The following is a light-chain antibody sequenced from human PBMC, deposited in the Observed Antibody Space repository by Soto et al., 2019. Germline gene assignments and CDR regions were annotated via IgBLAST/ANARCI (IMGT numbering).Light chain of an antibody. Sequence: QSALTQPASVSGSPGQSITISCTGTSSDVGGYNYVSWYQQHPGKAPKLMIYDVSNRPSGVSNRFSGSKSGNTASLTISGLQAEDGADYYCSPYTSNSPVVFGGGT. CDR2: DVS. CDR3: SPYTSNSPVV. V-gene: IGLV2-14*01. J-gene: IGLJ2*01. CDR1: SSDVGGYNY.